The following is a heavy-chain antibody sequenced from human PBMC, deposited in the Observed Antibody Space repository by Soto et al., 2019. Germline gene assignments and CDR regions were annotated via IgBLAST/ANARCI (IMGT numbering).Heavy chain of an antibody. D-gene: IGHD2-15*01. CDR1: GFTFSSYW. Sequence: EVQLVESGGGLVQPGGSLRLSCAASGFTFSSYWMSWVRQAPGKGLEWVANIKQDGSEKYYVDSVKGRFPISRDNAKNSLYLQMNSLRAEDTAVYYCARIRLGWWSDYWGQGTLVTVSS. J-gene: IGHJ4*02. CDR3: ARIRLGWWSDY. V-gene: IGHV3-7*05. CDR2: IKQDGSEK.